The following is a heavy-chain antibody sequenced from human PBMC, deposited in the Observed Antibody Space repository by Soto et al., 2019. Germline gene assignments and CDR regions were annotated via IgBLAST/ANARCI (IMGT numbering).Heavy chain of an antibody. CDR2: IYYSGST. Sequence: SETLSLTCTVSGGSISSGDYYWSWIRQPPGKGLEWTGYIYYSGSTYYNPSLKSRVTISVDTSKNQFSLKLSSVTAADTAVYYCASGPYLSGGDYFWFDPWGQGTLVTVSS. V-gene: IGHV4-30-4*01. D-gene: IGHD4-17*01. J-gene: IGHJ5*02. CDR1: GGSISSGDYY. CDR3: ASGPYLSGGDYFWFDP.